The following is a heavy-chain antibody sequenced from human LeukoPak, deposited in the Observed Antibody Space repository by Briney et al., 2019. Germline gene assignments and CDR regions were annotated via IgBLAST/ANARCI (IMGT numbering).Heavy chain of an antibody. CDR1: GFTFSSYA. J-gene: IGHJ4*02. CDR2: ISYDGSNK. CDR3: AKDAGYSYGSTFDY. V-gene: IGHV3-30*18. D-gene: IGHD5-18*01. Sequence: GGSLRLSCAASGFTFSSYAMHWVRQAPGKGLEWVAVISYDGSNKYYADSVKGRFTISRDNSKNTLYLQMNSLRAEDTAVYYCAKDAGYSYGSTFDYWGQGTLVTVSS.